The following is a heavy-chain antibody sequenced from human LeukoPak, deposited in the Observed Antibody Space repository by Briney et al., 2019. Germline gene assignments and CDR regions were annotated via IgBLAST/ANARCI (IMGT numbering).Heavy chain of an antibody. D-gene: IGHD3-10*01. J-gene: IGHJ3*02. CDR3: ASTRFGEAFDI. CDR1: GFTFSSYW. CDR2: IKQDGSEK. Sequence: PGGSLRLSCTASGFTFSSYWMSWVRQAPGKGLEWVANIKQDGSEKYYVDSVEGRFTISRDNAKNSLYLQMNSLRAEDTAVYYCASTRFGEAFDIWGQGTMVTVSS. V-gene: IGHV3-7*01.